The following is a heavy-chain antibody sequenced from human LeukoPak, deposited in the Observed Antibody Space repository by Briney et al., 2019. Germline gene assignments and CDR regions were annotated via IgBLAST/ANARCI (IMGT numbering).Heavy chain of an antibody. V-gene: IGHV1-69*06. CDR1: GGTFSSYA. CDR2: IIPIFGTA. Sequence: SVKVSCKASGGTFSSYAISWMRQAPGQGLEWMGGIIPIFGTANYAQKFQGRVTITADKSTSTAYMELSSLRSEDTAVYYCARVQRITMVRGVPGPLDWGQGTLVTVSS. D-gene: IGHD3-10*01. CDR3: ARVQRITMVRGVPGPLD. J-gene: IGHJ4*02.